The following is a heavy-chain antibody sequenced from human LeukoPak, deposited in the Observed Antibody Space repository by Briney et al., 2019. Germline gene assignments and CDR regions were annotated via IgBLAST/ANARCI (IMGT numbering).Heavy chain of an antibody. J-gene: IGHJ2*01. V-gene: IGHV4-31*03. CDR3: ARAARQGFTMIVVPFFYFDL. CDR2: INRSGST. CDR1: GGSISSGASD. D-gene: IGHD3-22*01. Sequence: SETLSLTCTVSGGSISSGASDWGWIRQHPKRGLEWVGYINRSGSTYYNPSIGSRVTMSVDTSKNQFSLKLSSVTAADSAVYYCARAARQGFTMIVVPFFYFDLWGRGTLVTVSS.